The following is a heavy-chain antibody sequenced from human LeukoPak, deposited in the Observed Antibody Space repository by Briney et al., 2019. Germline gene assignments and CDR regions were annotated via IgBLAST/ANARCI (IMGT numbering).Heavy chain of an antibody. CDR2: INHSGST. D-gene: IGHD3-9*01. V-gene: IGHV4-34*01. J-gene: IGHJ5*02. CDR1: GGSFSGYY. Sequence: PSETLSLTCAVYGGSFSGYYWSWIRQPPGKGLEWIGEINHSGSTNYNPSLKSRVTVSVDTSKNQFSLKLSSVTAADTAVYYCARGVRGYDILTGYQGRFDPWGQGTLVTVSS. CDR3: ARGVRGYDILTGYQGRFDP.